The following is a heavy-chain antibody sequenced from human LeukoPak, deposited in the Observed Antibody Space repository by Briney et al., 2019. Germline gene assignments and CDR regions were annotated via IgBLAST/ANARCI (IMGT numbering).Heavy chain of an antibody. V-gene: IGHV1-69*04. D-gene: IGHD4-4*01. Sequence: VASVKVSCKASGGTFSSYAISWVRQAHGQGLEWMGRIIPILGIANYAQKFQGRVTITADKSTSTAYMELSSLRSEDTAVYYCARVMTTVTPFDYWGQGTLVTVSS. J-gene: IGHJ4*02. CDR1: GGTFSSYA. CDR3: ARVMTTVTPFDY. CDR2: IIPILGIA.